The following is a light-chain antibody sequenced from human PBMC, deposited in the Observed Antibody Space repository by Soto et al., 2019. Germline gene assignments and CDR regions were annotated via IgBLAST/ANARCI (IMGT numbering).Light chain of an antibody. CDR1: SSDVGGYNY. Sequence: QSALTQPASVSGSPGQSITISCTGTSSDVGGYNYVSWYQQNPGKAPKLMIYEVSNRPSGVSNRFSGSKSGNMASLTISGLQAEDEADYYCSSYTINRTYVFGTGNKVTVL. CDR2: EVS. V-gene: IGLV2-14*01. J-gene: IGLJ1*01. CDR3: SSYTINRTYV.